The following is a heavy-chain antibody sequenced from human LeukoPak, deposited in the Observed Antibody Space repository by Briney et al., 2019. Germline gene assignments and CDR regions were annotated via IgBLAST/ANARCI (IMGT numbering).Heavy chain of an antibody. CDR3: TRRDGDYLVDY. CDR2: IRSKANSYAT. J-gene: IGHJ4*02. CDR1: GFTFSGSA. D-gene: IGHD4-17*01. V-gene: IGHV3-73*01. Sequence: PGGSLRLSCAASGFTFSGSAMHWVRQASGKGLEWVGRIRSKANSYATAYAASVKGRFTISRDDSKNTAYLQMNSLKTEDTAVYYCTRRDGDYLVDYWGQGTLVTVSS.